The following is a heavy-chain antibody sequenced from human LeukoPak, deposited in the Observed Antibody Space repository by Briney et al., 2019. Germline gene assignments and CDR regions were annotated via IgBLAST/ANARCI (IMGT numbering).Heavy chain of an antibody. J-gene: IGHJ6*03. D-gene: IGHD3-10*01. V-gene: IGHV3-23*01. CDR1: GFTFSSYA. Sequence: GGSLRLSCAASGFTFSSYAMSWVRQAPGKGLEWVSAISGSGGSTYYADSVKGRFTISRDNSKNTLYLQMNSLRAEDTAVYYCAKSYYYGSGGYYRSYYYYMDVWGKGTTVTVSS. CDR3: AKSYYYGSGGYYRSYYYYMDV. CDR2: ISGSGGST.